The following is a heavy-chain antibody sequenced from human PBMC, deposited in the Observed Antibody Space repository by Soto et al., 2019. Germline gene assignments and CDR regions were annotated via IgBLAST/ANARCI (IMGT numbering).Heavy chain of an antibody. Sequence: SETLSLTCSVSGAPITSNYWTWIRQPPGKGLEWIGYLDHQGYSNYSPSLRGRVSMSIDTSKNQLSLKVHSVTAADTAVYYCARVTVTGYFDWLDPWGQGDLVTVSS. CDR1: GAPITSNY. CDR2: LDHQGYS. D-gene: IGHD3-9*01. V-gene: IGHV4-59*01. CDR3: ARVTVTGYFDWLDP. J-gene: IGHJ5*02.